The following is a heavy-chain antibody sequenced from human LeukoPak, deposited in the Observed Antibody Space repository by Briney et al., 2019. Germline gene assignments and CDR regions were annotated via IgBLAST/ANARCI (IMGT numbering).Heavy chain of an antibody. CDR3: ARRASPMGKKGLFDY. V-gene: IGHV5-51*01. D-gene: IGHD3-10*01. Sequence: GESLKISCKGSGYSFTNYWIGWVRQMPGKGLEWMGIIYPGDSDTKYSPSFQGQVTISADKSISIAYLQWSSLKASDTAMYYCARRASPMGKKGLFDYWGQGILVTVSS. J-gene: IGHJ4*02. CDR1: GYSFTNYW. CDR2: IYPGDSDT.